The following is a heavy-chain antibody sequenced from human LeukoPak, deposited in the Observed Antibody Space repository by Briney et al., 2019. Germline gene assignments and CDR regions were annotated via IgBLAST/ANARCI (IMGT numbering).Heavy chain of an antibody. CDR3: AKDLVSRDGYDLGDY. CDR1: GFTFSSYG. V-gene: IGHV3-33*06. Sequence: PGGSLRLSCAASGFTFSSYGMHWVRQAPGKGLEWVAVIWYDGSNKYYADSVKGRFTISRDNSRNTLYLQMNSLRAEDTAVYYCAKDLVSRDGYDLGDYWGQGTLVAVSS. CDR2: IWYDGSNK. D-gene: IGHD5-24*01. J-gene: IGHJ4*02.